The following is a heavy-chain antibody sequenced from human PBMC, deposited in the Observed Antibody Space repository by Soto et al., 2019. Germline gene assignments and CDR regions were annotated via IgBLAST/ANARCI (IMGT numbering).Heavy chain of an antibody. CDR1: GYACTTWC. CDR3: ARVEKLLDYYFDY. V-gene: IGHV1-3*01. J-gene: IGHJ4*02. CDR2: INGGNGHT. Sequence: SLRFAGRRSGYACTTWCMHWLRQAPGQRLEWMGWINGGNGHTKYSQKFQGRVTITRDTSASTVYMELSSLRSEDTAVYYCARVEKLLDYYFDYWGQGNLVTVSS. D-gene: IGHD6-19*01.